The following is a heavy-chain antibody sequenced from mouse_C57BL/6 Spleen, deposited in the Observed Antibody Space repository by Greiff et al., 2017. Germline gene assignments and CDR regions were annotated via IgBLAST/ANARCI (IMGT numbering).Heavy chain of an antibody. CDR1: GYTFTSYW. CDR3: ARHWDFDY. Sequence: VQLQQSGAELVRPGSSVKLSCKASGYTFTSYWMHWVKQRPIQGLEWIGNIDPSDSETHYNQKFKDKATLTVDKSSSTAYMQLSSLTSEDSAVYYCARHWDFDYWGQGTTLTVSS. D-gene: IGHD4-1*01. J-gene: IGHJ2*01. CDR2: IDPSDSET. V-gene: IGHV1-52*01.